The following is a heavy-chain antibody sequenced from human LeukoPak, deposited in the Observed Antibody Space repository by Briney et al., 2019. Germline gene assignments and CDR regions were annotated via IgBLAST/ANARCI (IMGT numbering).Heavy chain of an antibody. CDR2: ISYDGSNK. V-gene: IGHV3-30*18. D-gene: IGHD6-19*01. CDR1: GFTFSSYG. J-gene: IGHJ4*02. Sequence: PGRSLRLSCAASGFTFSSYGMHWVRQAPGKGLEWVAVISYDGSNKYYADSVKGRFTISRDNSKNTLYLQMNSLRAEDTAVYYCAKYSSGWNFDYWGQGTLVTVSS. CDR3: AKYSSGWNFDY.